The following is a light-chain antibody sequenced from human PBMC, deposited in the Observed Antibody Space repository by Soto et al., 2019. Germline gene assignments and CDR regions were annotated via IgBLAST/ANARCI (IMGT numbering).Light chain of an antibody. Sequence: DIQMTQSPSSLSASVGDRVTITCRASQGITDYLAWYQQKPGQVPNLLIYAASTLQSGVPSRFSGSGSGTDFTLTITGLQPEDVATYYCLQHSHYPFTFGQGTRLEI. V-gene: IGKV1-27*01. CDR3: LQHSHYPFT. CDR1: QGITDY. CDR2: AAS. J-gene: IGKJ2*01.